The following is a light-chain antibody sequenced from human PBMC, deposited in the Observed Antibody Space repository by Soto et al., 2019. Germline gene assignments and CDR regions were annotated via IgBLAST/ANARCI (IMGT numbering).Light chain of an antibody. CDR3: QQTYTTPYT. V-gene: IGKV1-39*01. CDR1: QGLSNY. J-gene: IGKJ2*01. CDR2: AAS. Sequence: DIQMTQSPSSLSASVGDRVTIACRASQGLSNYLNWYQQKPGKAPKLLMYAASNLQSGVPSRFSGSGSGTYFTLTLSSLQPEDSATDSCQQTYTTPYTFGQGTKLEIK.